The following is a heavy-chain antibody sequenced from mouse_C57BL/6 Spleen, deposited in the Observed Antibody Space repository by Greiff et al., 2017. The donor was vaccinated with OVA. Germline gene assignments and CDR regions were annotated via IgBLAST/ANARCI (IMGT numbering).Heavy chain of an antibody. CDR1: GYSITSGYY. Sequence: ESGPGLVKPSQSLSLTCSVTGYSITSGYYWNWIRQFPGNKLEWMGYISYDGSNNYNPSLKNRISITRDTSKNQFFLKLNSVTTEDTAAYYCARTAQALYYFDYWGQGTTLTVSS. CDR3: ARTAQALYYFDY. D-gene: IGHD3-2*02. CDR2: ISYDGSN. J-gene: IGHJ2*01. V-gene: IGHV3-6*01.